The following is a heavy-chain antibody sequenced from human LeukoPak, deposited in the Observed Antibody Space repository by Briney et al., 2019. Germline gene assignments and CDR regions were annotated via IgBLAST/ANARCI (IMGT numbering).Heavy chain of an antibody. Sequence: SETLSLTCAGYGGSFSGYYWSWIRQPPGKGLEWIGEINHSGSTNYNPSLKSRVTISVDTSKNQFSLKLSSGAAADTAVYYCARAWGYGSGSYYPFYFDYWGQGTLVTVSS. CDR1: GGSFSGYY. J-gene: IGHJ4*02. V-gene: IGHV4-34*01. CDR2: INHSGST. D-gene: IGHD3-10*01. CDR3: ARAWGYGSGSYYPFYFDY.